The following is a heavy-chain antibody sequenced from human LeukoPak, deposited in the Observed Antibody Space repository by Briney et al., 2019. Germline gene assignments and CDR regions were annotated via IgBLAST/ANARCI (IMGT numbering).Heavy chain of an antibody. CDR1: GFTFSRYA. J-gene: IGHJ4*02. V-gene: IGHV3-30*04. Sequence: QPGRSLRLSCAASGFTFSRYAMHWVRQAPGKGLEWVAVISYDGSNKYYADSVKGRFTISRDNSKNTLYLQMNSLRAEETAVYYCARGPRGTIFGVVTLYYFDYWGQGTLVTVSS. D-gene: IGHD3-3*01. CDR3: ARGPRGTIFGVVTLYYFDY. CDR2: ISYDGSNK.